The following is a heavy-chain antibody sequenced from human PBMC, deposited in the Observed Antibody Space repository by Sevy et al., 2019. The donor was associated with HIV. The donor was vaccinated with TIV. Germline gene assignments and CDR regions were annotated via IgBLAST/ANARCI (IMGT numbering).Heavy chain of an antibody. CDR3: ARDRYYDASGYYYYYYGMDV. Sequence: GESLKISCEASGFTVSGNYMAWVRLAPGKGLEWVSLIDSGGSTYYADSVKGRFTISRDNAKNTLYLQMNPLRAEDTAVYFCARDRYYDASGYYYYYYGMDVWGQRTTVTVSS. CDR2: IDSGGST. J-gene: IGHJ6*02. D-gene: IGHD3-22*01. CDR1: GFTVSGNY. V-gene: IGHV3-66*01.